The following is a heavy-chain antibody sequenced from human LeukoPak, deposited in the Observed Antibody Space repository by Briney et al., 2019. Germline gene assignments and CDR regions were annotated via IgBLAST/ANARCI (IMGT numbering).Heavy chain of an antibody. CDR2: IYHSGST. Sequence: KPSETMSPTCTVSGGAITSYYWSWIRQPPGKGLEWIGYIYHSGSTNYNPPLKSRVTISVETSKNQFSLRLRSVTAADTAVYYCARHIPGNPYFDYWGQGTLVTVSS. J-gene: IGHJ4*02. CDR1: GGAITSYY. CDR3: ARHIPGNPYFDY. D-gene: IGHD2/OR15-2a*01. V-gene: IGHV4-59*08.